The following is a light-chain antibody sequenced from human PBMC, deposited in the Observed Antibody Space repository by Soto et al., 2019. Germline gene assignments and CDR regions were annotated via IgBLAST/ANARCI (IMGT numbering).Light chain of an antibody. V-gene: IGKV1-5*03. Sequence: IHMTHSPSILSASLSHRFTITFRASQSIGSWVAWYQQKPGRAPNLLIHKASHLESGVPSRFSGSGSGTELTLTISSLQPGDFATYYCQHYNSYPWTFGQGTKVDIK. CDR1: QSIGSW. CDR3: QHYNSYPWT. CDR2: KAS. J-gene: IGKJ1*01.